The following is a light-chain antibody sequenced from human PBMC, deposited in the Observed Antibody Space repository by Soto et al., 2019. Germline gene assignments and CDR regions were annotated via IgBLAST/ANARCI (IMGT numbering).Light chain of an antibody. CDR2: EDY. J-gene: IGLJ2*01. CDR1: SGTIASNY. Sequence: FMLTQPHSVSESPGKTVIISCTRSSGTIASNYVQWYQQRPGSAPTTVIYEDYQRPSGVPDRFSGSIDRSSNSASLTISGLKTEDEADYYCQSYDSSSVVFGGGTKVTVL. CDR3: QSYDSSSVV. V-gene: IGLV6-57*04.